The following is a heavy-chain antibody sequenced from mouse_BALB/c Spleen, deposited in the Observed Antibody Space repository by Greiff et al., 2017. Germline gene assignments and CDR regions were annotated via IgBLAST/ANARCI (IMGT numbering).Heavy chain of an antibody. CDR3: ATHYGYDGFAY. CDR1: GYTFTSYW. V-gene: IGHV1S132*01. J-gene: IGHJ3*01. CDR2: IFPGTGTT. Sequence: QVQLQQSGAELVKPGASVKLSCKTSGYTFTSYWMQWVKQRPGQGLGWIGEIFPGTGTTYYNEKFKGKATLTIDTSSSTAYMQLSSLTSEDSAVYFCATHYGYDGFAYWGQGTLVTVSA. D-gene: IGHD2-2*01.